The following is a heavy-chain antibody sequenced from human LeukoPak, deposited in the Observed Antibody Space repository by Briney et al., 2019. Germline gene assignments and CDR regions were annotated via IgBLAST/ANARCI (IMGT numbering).Heavy chain of an antibody. D-gene: IGHD3-10*01. CDR1: GGSISSYY. V-gene: IGHV4-59*08. CDR3: AAGFGFPFDY. J-gene: IGHJ4*02. CDR2: IYYSGST. Sequence: PSETLSLTCTVSGGSISSYYWSWIRQPPGKGLEWIGYIYYSGSTNYNPSLKSRVTISVDTSKNQFSLKLSSVTAADTAVYYCAAGFGFPFDYWGQGTLVTVSS.